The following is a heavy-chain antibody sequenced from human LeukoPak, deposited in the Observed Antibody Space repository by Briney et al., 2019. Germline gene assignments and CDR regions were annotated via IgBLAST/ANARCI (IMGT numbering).Heavy chain of an antibody. CDR1: GGTFSSYA. J-gene: IGHJ4*02. CDR2: IIPIFGTA. D-gene: IGHD2-15*01. Sequence: ASVKVSCKTSGGTFSSYAISWVRQAPGQGLEWMGGIIPIFGTANYAQKFQGRVTITADESTSTAYMELSRLRSDDTAVYYCARDEDCSGGSCYPFDYWGQGTLVTVSS. CDR3: ARDEDCSGGSCYPFDY. V-gene: IGHV1-69*13.